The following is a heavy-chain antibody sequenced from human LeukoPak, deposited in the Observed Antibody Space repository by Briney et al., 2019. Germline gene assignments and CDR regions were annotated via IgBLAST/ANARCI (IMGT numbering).Heavy chain of an antibody. J-gene: IGHJ4*02. CDR1: GGTFSSYA. CDR3: ALTGYYDSSGYYYYPPFDY. CDR2: IIPIFGTA. D-gene: IGHD3-22*01. V-gene: IGHV1-69*05. Sequence: GASVKVSCKASGGTFSSYAISWVRQAPGQRLEWMGRIIPIFGTANYAQKFQGRVTITTDESTSTAYMELSSLRSEDTAVYYCALTGYYDSSGYYYYPPFDYWGQGTLVTVSS.